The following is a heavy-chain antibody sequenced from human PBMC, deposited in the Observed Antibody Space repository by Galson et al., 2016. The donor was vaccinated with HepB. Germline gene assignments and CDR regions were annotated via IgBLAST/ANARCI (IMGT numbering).Heavy chain of an antibody. CDR2: SSRSGDST. CDR1: GFTFNNYG. D-gene: IGHD1-26*01. V-gene: IGHV3-23*01. CDR3: VQGSTAPAV. J-gene: IGHJ6*04. Sequence: SLRLSCAASGFTFNNYGMTWVRQAPGKGLEVVSRSSRSGDSTDYADSVKGRFTISRDNSKNTLSLQMNSLTADDTAIYYCVQGSTAPAVWGKGTTVTVSS.